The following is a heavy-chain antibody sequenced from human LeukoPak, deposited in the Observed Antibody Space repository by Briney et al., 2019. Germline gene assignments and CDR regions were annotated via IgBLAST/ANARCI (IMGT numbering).Heavy chain of an antibody. CDR3: ARGYSGYDSGGDY. Sequence: GRSLRLSCAASGFPFSRYTMNWVRQAPGKGLEWVSSISSTSSYIYQADSVKGRFTISRDNSKNTLYLQMNSLRAEDTAVYYCARGYSGYDSGGDYWGQGTLVTVSS. CDR2: ISSTSSYI. J-gene: IGHJ4*02. D-gene: IGHD5-12*01. V-gene: IGHV3-21*01. CDR1: GFPFSRYT.